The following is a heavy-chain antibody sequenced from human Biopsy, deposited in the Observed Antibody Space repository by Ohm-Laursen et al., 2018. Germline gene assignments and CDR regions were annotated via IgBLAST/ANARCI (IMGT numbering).Heavy chain of an antibody. J-gene: IGHJ4*01. CDR3: TKRRTAVRPFDS. CDR1: GFHFSDYY. D-gene: IGHD6-25*01. CDR2: IASSGGTT. V-gene: IGHV3-11*01. Sequence: SLRLSCTAPGFHFSDYYMSWIRQAPGKGLEWISYIASSGGTTYYVDSVKGRFTISRDNAESSLYLEMNSLRSEDTAFYYCTKRRTAVRPFDSWGHGTLVTVSS.